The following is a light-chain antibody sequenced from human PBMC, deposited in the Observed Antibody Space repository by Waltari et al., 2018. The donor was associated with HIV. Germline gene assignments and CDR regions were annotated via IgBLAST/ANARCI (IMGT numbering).Light chain of an antibody. CDR2: DTS. CDR1: QSVGRY. CDR3: QQRSTWPPVT. Sequence: EVVLTQSPATLSLSPGERATLSCTASQSVGRYLAWYHQTPGQPPRPLIYDTSNRAAGIPARFSGDGSATDFTLTISSVEPEDSAVYYCQQRSTWPPVTFGGGTRVEIK. J-gene: IGKJ4*01. V-gene: IGKV3-11*01.